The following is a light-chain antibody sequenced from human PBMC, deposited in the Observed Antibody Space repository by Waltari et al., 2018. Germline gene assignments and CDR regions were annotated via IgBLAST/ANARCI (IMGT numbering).Light chain of an antibody. CDR2: KDS. V-gene: IGLV3-25*03. J-gene: IGLJ3*02. CDR3: QTTDSSGAWA. CDR1: AFSRQY. Sequence: SHELTQPPSVSVSPGQTARITCSGDAFSRQYAYWYQQKAGQAPVAVICKDSERPSGIPERFSGSTSGTTVTLTISGVQAEDEADYYCQTTDSSGAWAFGGGTKLTVL.